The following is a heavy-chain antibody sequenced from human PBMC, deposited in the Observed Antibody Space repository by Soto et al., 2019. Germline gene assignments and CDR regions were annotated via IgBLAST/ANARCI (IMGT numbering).Heavy chain of an antibody. CDR3: ARTPPPSGSGAPLVGMAV. CDR2: IYPGDSDT. Sequence: PGESLKISCKGSGYSFTSYWIGCVRQMPGKGLEWMGIIYPGDSDTRYSPSFQGQVTISADKSISTAYLQWSSLKASDTAMYYCARTPPPSGSGAPLVGMAVWGQGTTVIGSS. V-gene: IGHV5-51*01. CDR1: GYSFTSYW. D-gene: IGHD3-10*01. J-gene: IGHJ6*02.